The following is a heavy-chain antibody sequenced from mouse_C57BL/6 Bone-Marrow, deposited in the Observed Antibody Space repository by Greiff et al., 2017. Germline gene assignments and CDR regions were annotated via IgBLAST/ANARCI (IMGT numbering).Heavy chain of an antibody. Sequence: QVHVKQPGTELVKPGASVKLSCKASGYTFTSYWMHWVKQRPGQGLEWIGNINPSNGGTNYNEKFKSKATLTVDKSSSTAYMQLSSLTSEDSAVYYRQIGSSYAMDYWGQGTSVTVSS. CDR3: QIGSSYAMDY. J-gene: IGHJ4*01. CDR2: INPSNGGT. D-gene: IGHD1-1*01. CDR1: GYTFTSYW. V-gene: IGHV1-53*01.